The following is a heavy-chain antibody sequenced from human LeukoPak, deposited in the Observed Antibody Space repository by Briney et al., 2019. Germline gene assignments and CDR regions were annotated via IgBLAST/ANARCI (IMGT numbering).Heavy chain of an antibody. J-gene: IGHJ4*02. CDR3: AATSIAAAGIAY. D-gene: IGHD6-13*01. Sequence: ASVKVSCKASGYTFTSYDINWVRQATGQGLEWMGWMNPNSGNTGYAQKFQGRVTMTRNTSISTAYMELSSLRSEDTAVYYCAATSIAAAGIAYWGQGALVTVSS. V-gene: IGHV1-8*01. CDR1: GYTFTSYD. CDR2: MNPNSGNT.